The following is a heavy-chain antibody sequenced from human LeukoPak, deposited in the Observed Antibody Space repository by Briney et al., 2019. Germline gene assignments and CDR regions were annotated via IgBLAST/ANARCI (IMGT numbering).Heavy chain of an antibody. J-gene: IGHJ3*02. D-gene: IGHD4-11*01. CDR1: GFTFSSYA. CDR2: ISYDGSNK. CDR3: ARDLLDDYSNDAFDI. V-gene: IGHV3-30*01. Sequence: GRSLRLSCAASGFTFSSYAMHWVRQAPGKGLEWVAVISYDGSNKYYADSVKGRFTIPRDNSKNTLYLQMNSLRAEDTAVYYCARDLLDDYSNDAFDIWGQGTMVTVSS.